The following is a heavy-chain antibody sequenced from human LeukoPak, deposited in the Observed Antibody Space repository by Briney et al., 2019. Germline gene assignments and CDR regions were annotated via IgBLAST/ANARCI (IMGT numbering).Heavy chain of an antibody. CDR3: ARLVWLGESPGSWFDS. V-gene: IGHV4-39*07. D-gene: IGHD3-10*01. Sequence: PSETLSLTCTVSGGSISSSSYYWGWIRQPPGKGLEWIGSIYYSGSTYYNPSLKSRVTTSPDTSKNQLFLKLNSVTAADTAVYYCARLVWLGESPGSWFDSWGQGTLVTVSS. CDR2: IYYSGST. J-gene: IGHJ5*01. CDR1: GGSISSSSYY.